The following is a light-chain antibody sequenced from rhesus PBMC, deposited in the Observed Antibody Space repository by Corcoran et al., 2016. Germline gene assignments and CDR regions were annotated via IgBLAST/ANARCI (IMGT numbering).Light chain of an antibody. Sequence: QSAPTQPPSVSGSPGQSVSISCTGTSTDIGTFNYVSWYQQHPGEAPKVMIYGVSNRPSGVSDRFSGSKSGKTASLTISGLQAEDEGDYYCCSYTSSNTFIFGSGTRLSVL. CDR2: GVS. J-gene: IGLJ1*01. CDR1: STDIGTFNY. CDR3: CSYTSSNTFI. V-gene: IGLV2S7*01.